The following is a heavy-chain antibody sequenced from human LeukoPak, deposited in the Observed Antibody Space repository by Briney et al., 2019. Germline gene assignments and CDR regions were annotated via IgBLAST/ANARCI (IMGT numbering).Heavy chain of an antibody. CDR2: IYYSGST. J-gene: IGHJ4*02. CDR3: AREQLNYYGSGSYTYFDY. Sequence: SVTLSLTCTVSGGSISSYYWSWVRQPPGKGLEWIGYIYYSGSTNYNPSLKSRVTISVDTSKNQFSLKLSSVTAADTAVYYCAREQLNYYGSGSYTYFDYWGQGTLVTVSS. CDR1: GGSISSYY. D-gene: IGHD3-10*01. V-gene: IGHV4-59*12.